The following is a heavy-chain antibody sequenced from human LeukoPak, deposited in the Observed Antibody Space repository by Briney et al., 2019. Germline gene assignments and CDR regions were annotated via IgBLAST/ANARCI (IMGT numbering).Heavy chain of an antibody. Sequence: GASVKVSCKASGYTFTGYYMHWVRQAPGQGLEWMGWINPNSGNTNYAQKLQGRVTMTTDTSTSTAYMELRSLRSDDTAVYYCARDRFPNRGITQYYYDSYDAFDIWGQGTMVTVSS. J-gene: IGHJ3*02. CDR1: GYTFTGYY. D-gene: IGHD3-22*01. V-gene: IGHV1-18*04. CDR3: ARDRFPNRGITQYYYDSYDAFDI. CDR2: INPNSGNT.